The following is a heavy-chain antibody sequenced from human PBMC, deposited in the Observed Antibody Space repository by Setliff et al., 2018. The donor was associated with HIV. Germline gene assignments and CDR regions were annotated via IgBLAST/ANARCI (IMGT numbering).Heavy chain of an antibody. D-gene: IGHD3-10*01. V-gene: IGHV3-21*01. CDR2: ISSSSSYI. J-gene: IGHJ3*02. CDR1: GFMFTSYG. CDR3: ARDTLPHYYAIRGDAFDI. Sequence: PGGSLRLSCTTSGFMFTSYGIHWVRQAPGKGREWVSSISSSSSYIYYADSVKGRFTISRDNAKNSLYLQMNSLRAEDTAVYYCARDTLPHYYAIRGDAFDIWGQGTMVTVSS.